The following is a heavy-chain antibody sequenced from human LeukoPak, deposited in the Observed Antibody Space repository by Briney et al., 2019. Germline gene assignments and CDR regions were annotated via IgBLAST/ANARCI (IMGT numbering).Heavy chain of an antibody. CDR1: GYTFTSYA. J-gene: IGHJ3*02. V-gene: IGHV1-3*01. D-gene: IGHD3-10*01. CDR2: INAGYGNT. Sequence: GASVKVSCKASGYTFTSYAMHWVRQAPGQRLEWMGCINAGYGNTKYSQKFQGRVTITRDTSASTAYMELRSLRSDDTALYYCARGVTMIRGVMRDAFDIWGQGTMVTVSS. CDR3: ARGVTMIRGVMRDAFDI.